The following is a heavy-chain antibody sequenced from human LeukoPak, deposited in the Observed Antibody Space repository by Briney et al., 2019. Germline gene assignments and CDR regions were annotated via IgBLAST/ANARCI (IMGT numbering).Heavy chain of an antibody. CDR2: GHHSGGT. CDR1: GYSISSNYY. D-gene: IGHD3-3*01. J-gene: IGHJ6*03. CDR3: ARDGSRGGFWSGSSLHSMDV. V-gene: IGHV4-38-2*02. Sequence: SETLSLTCTVSGYSISSNYYWGWVRQPPGKGLEWIGSGHHSGGTFYNPSLKSRVTISVDTSKNQFSLKVTYVTVADTAVYYCARDGSRGGFWSGSSLHSMDVWGKGTTVTVSS.